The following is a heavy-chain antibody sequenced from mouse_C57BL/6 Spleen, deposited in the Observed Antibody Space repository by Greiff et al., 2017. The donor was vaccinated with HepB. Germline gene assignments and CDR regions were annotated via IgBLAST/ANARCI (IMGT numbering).Heavy chain of an antibody. CDR1: GFTFSDYG. Sequence: EVMLVESGGGLVKPGGSLKLSCAASGFTFSDYGMHWVRQAPEKGLEWVAYISSGSSTIYYADTVKGRFTISRDNAKNTLFLQMTSLRSEDTAMYYCARLGNYGYAMDYWGQGTSVTVSS. V-gene: IGHV5-17*01. J-gene: IGHJ4*01. D-gene: IGHD2-1*01. CDR3: ARLGNYGYAMDY. CDR2: ISSGSSTI.